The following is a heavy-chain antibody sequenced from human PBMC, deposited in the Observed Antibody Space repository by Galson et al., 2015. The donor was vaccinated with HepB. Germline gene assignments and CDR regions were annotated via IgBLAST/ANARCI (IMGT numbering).Heavy chain of an antibody. V-gene: IGHV3-23*01. D-gene: IGHD2-21*01. Sequence: SLRLSCAASGFTFSTYAMSWVRQGPGKGLEWVSGISGSDGSTKYADSVKGRFTITRDNSKNTLYLHMSSLRAEDTAVYYCGRYSGMDYWGRGTPVTVSS. CDR3: GRYSGMDY. J-gene: IGHJ4*02. CDR2: ISGSDGST. CDR1: GFTFSTYA.